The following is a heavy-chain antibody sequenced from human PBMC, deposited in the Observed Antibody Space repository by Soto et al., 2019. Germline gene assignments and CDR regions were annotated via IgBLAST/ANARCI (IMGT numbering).Heavy chain of an antibody. J-gene: IGHJ4*02. CDR2: ISSSSSYI. D-gene: IGHD3-3*01. Sequence: PGGSMRLSSAASEFTIRGFSMNWVRKAPGKGLEWVSSISSSSSYIYYADSVKGRFTISRDNAKNSLYLQMNSLRAEDTAVYYCATDQCRFGPTSGHDDWGQGTLVTGSS. CDR3: ATDQCRFGPTSGHDD. V-gene: IGHV3-21*01. CDR1: EFTIRGFS.